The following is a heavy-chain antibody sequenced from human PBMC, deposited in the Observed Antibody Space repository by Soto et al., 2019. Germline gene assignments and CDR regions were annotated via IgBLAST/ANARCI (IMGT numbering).Heavy chain of an antibody. V-gene: IGHV4-59*08. Sequence: PSETLSLTCTVSGGSISSYYWSWIRRPPGKGLEWIGYIYYSGSTNYNPSLKSRVTISVDTSKNQFSLKLSSVTAADTAVYYCARHKSLSDVVVVAASELDYWGQGTLVTVSS. CDR3: ARHKSLSDVVVVAASELDY. D-gene: IGHD2-15*01. CDR1: GGSISSYY. J-gene: IGHJ4*02. CDR2: IYYSGST.